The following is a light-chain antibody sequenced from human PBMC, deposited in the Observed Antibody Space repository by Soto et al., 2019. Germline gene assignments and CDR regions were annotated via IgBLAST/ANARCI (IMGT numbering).Light chain of an antibody. CDR1: QSLGGNF. Sequence: EIVLTQSPGTLSLSPGERATLSCRASQSLGGNFLAWYQEKPGQAPRLLIYGASSRASGIPDRFRGSGSGTDFTLTIIRLEPEDFAVYYCRQYGRSLGFAVGGGTKVEIK. J-gene: IGKJ4*01. CDR2: GAS. CDR3: RQYGRSLGFA. V-gene: IGKV3-20*01.